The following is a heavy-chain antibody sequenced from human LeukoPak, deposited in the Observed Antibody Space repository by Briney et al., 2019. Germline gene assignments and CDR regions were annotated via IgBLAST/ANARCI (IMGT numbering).Heavy chain of an antibody. CDR3: ARDSRLIAARLHYYYGMDV. Sequence: SETLSLTCAVYGGSFSSYYWSWIRQPPGKGLEWIGEVTHSGSTYYNPSLKSRVTISVDTSKNQFSLKLSSVTAADTAVYYCARDSRLIAARLHYYYGMDVWGQGTTVTVSS. D-gene: IGHD6-6*01. CDR1: GGSFSSYY. J-gene: IGHJ6*02. V-gene: IGHV4-34*01. CDR2: VTHSGST.